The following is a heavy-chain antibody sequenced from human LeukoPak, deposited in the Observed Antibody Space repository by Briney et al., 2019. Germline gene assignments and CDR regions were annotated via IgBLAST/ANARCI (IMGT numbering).Heavy chain of an antibody. D-gene: IGHD6-19*01. J-gene: IGHJ4*02. CDR1: GFTFSSYW. CDR3: ARVIYSGWEGELSD. V-gene: IGHV3-74*01. CDR2: INSDGSTT. Sequence: RGSLRLSCAASGFTFSSYWMHWVRQVPGKGLVWVSRINSDGSTTSYADSVMGRFTISRDNAKNTLYLQMNSLRAEDTAVYYCARVIYSGWEGELSDWGQGTLVTVSS.